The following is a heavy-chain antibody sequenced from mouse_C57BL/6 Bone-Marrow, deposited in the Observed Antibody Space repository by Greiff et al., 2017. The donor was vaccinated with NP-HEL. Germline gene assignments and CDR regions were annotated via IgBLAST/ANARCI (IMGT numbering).Heavy chain of an antibody. CDR3: ARGDSGSVYFGD. Sequence: QVQLKQSGAELARPGASVKLSCKASGYNFTSYGISWVKQRTGQGLEWIGEIYPRSGNTYYNEKFKGKATLTADKSSSTAYMELRSLTSEDSAVYFCARGDSGSVYFGDWGQVTTLTVAS. V-gene: IGHV1-81*01. CDR2: IYPRSGNT. J-gene: IGHJ2*01. D-gene: IGHD1-1*01. CDR1: GYNFTSYG.